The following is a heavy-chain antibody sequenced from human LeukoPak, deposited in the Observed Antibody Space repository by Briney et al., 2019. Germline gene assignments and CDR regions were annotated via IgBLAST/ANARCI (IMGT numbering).Heavy chain of an antibody. CDR3: AKHYSSSWSPYFDY. J-gene: IGHJ4*01. CDR1: GFTFSSYG. V-gene: IGHV3-30*18. CDR2: ISYDGSNK. Sequence: PGGSLRLSCAASGFTFSSYGMHWVRRAPGKGLEWVAVISYDGSNKYYAGSVKGRFTISRDNSKNTLYLQMNSLRAEDTAVYYCAKHYSSSWSPYFDYWVHGTLVTVSS. D-gene: IGHD6-13*01.